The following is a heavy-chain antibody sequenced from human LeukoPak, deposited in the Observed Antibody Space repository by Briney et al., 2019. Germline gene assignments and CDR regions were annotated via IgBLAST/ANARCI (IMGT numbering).Heavy chain of an antibody. Sequence: SETLSLTCTVSVGSIRGYFWSWIPHPPGKGLEFIWYLYYSGSTNYNPSLKSRVTVSVDTSKDQSSLRLSSVTAAETAVYYCARLLAVAGGDAFDIWGQGKMVTVSS. CDR2: LYYSGST. J-gene: IGHJ3*02. CDR3: ARLLAVAGGDAFDI. CDR1: VGSIRGYF. V-gene: IGHV4-59*08. D-gene: IGHD6-19*01.